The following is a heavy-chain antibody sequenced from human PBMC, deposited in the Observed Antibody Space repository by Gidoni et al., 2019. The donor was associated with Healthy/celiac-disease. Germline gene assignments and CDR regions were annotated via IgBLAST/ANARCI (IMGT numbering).Heavy chain of an antibody. J-gene: IGHJ3*02. D-gene: IGHD3-3*01. CDR1: GFTFSSYG. V-gene: IGHV3-33*01. CDR3: ARDYDFNAFDI. CDR2: IWYDGSNK. Sequence: QVQLVESGGGVVQPGRSLRLACAASGFTFSSYGMHWVRQAPGKGLEGVAVIWYDGSNKYYADSVKGRFTISRDNSKNTLYLQMNSLRAEDTAVYYCARDYDFNAFDIWGQGTMVTVSS.